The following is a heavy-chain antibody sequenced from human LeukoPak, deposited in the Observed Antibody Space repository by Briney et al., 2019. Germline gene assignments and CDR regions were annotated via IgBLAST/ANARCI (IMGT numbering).Heavy chain of an antibody. CDR3: ARLVGMVTTYDL. CDR1: GLTLSTYW. Sequence: GGSLRLSCAASGLTLSTYWMSWVRQAPGKGLQWVASINQDGSVKHYVDSVRGRFTISRDNADNSLYLQMSSLRAEDTAVYYCARLVGMVTTYDLWGHGTMVSVSS. V-gene: IGHV3-7*04. J-gene: IGHJ3*01. D-gene: IGHD1-26*01. CDR2: INQDGSVK.